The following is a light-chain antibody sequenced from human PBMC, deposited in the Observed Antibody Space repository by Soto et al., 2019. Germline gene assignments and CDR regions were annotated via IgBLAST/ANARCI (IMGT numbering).Light chain of an antibody. CDR2: GAS. CDR1: QSVTSTY. Sequence: EFVLTQSPGTLSLSPGERAILSCRASQSVTSTYIAWYQQKPGQAPRLLIYGASSRATGIPDRFSGSGSGTDFTLTISRLEAEDFAVYYYQYYGSSPPTTFGQGTKLEIK. CDR3: QYYGSSPPTT. J-gene: IGKJ2*01. V-gene: IGKV3-20*01.